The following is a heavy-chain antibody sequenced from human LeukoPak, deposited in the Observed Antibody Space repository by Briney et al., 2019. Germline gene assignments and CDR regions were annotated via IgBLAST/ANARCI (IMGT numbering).Heavy chain of an antibody. J-gene: IGHJ6*02. CDR2: ISADNGNT. CDR3: VRGIEATGYFFNYYYCGMDV. V-gene: IGHV1-18*01. Sequence: ASVKVSCKASGYTFTSYGISCVPQAPGQGVEWMGWISADNGNTNSAQKLEGRVTMTTDTSTSTAYMELRRLRSDDTAVYYCVRGIEATGYFFNYYYCGMDVWGQGTTVTVSS. CDR1: GYTFTSYG. D-gene: IGHD3-9*01.